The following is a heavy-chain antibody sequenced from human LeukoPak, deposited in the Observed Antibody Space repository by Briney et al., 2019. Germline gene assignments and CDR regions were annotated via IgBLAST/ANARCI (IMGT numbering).Heavy chain of an antibody. D-gene: IGHD3-9*01. CDR1: GFTFDDYA. CDR3: AKDIRDHILTGFPDY. Sequence: GGSLRLSCAASGFTFDDYAMHWVRQAPGKGLEWVSGISWNSGSIGYADSVKGRFTISRDNAKNSLYLQMNSLRAEDTALYYCAKDIRDHILTGFPDYWGQGTLVTVSS. J-gene: IGHJ4*02. CDR2: ISWNSGSI. V-gene: IGHV3-9*01.